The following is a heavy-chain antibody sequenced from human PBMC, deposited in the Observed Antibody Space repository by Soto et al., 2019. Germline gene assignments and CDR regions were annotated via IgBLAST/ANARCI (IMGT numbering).Heavy chain of an antibody. D-gene: IGHD2-21*01. CDR3: ARVHIVVTRGAFDI. CDR1: GGTFSSYA. CDR2: IIPIFGTA. V-gene: IGHV1-69*12. J-gene: IGHJ3*02. Sequence: QVQLVQSGAEVKKPGSSVKVSCKASGGTFSSYAISWVRQAPGQGLEWMGGIIPIFGTANYAQKFQGRVTITADESTSRAYVELSSLRSEDTAVYYCARVHIVVTRGAFDIWGQGTMVTVSS.